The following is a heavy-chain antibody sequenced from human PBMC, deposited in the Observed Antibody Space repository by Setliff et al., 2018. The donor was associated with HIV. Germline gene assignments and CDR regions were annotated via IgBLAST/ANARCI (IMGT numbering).Heavy chain of an antibody. CDR2: INHTGNT. V-gene: IGHV4-39*01. Sequence: SETLSLTCTVSGASITTDTYYWGWIRQPPGKGLEWIGEINHTGNTQYNPSLKSRVTMSEETSKNQFSLKLKSVTAADTAIYFCARGKGGLVGPAEFDYWGPGTLVTVSS. CDR3: ARGKGGLVGPAEFDY. J-gene: IGHJ4*02. CDR1: GASITTDTYY. D-gene: IGHD1-26*01.